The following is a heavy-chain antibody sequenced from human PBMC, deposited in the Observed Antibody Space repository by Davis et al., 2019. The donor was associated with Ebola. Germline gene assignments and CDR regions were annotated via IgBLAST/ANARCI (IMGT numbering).Heavy chain of an antibody. J-gene: IGHJ4*02. D-gene: IGHD6-19*01. CDR3: ARDPPRGSGWSKCLDY. CDR2: IMPIFGTA. Sequence: AASVKVSCKASGYTFTSYAMHWVRQAPGQGLEWIGGIMPIFGTANYAQKLQGSVTITADESTSTAYMELRSLRSDDTAVYYWARDPPRGSGWSKCLDYWGQGTLVTVSS. CDR1: GYTFTSYA. V-gene: IGHV1-69*13.